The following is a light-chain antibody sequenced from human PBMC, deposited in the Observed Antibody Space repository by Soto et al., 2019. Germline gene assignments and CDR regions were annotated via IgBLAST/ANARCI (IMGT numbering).Light chain of an antibody. CDR1: RDDIGAYDY. V-gene: IGLV2-14*01. J-gene: IGLJ2*01. CDR3: NSYTNSSAVV. CDR2: EVT. Sequence: QSVLTQPASVSGSPGQSITISCAGTRDDIGAYDYVSWYQQHPGNTPKLLVYEVTNRPSGVSDRFSGSKSGNTASLTISGLQAEGEADYYCNSYTNSSAVVFGGGTKVTVL.